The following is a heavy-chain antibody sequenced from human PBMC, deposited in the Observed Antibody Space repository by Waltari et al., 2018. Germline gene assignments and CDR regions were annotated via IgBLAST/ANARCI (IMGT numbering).Heavy chain of an antibody. CDR2: IYPGASDT. V-gene: IGHV5-51*01. J-gene: IGHJ3*02. CDR3: ARHKGPRLLWFRELLNDAFDI. D-gene: IGHD3-10*01. Sequence: EVQLVQSGAEVKKPGESLKISCKGSGYSFTSYWIGWVRQMPGKGLEWMGIIYPGASDTSDSPSFQGQVTISADKSISTAYLQWSSLKASDTAMYYCARHKGPRLLWFRELLNDAFDIWGQGTMVTVSS. CDR1: GYSFTSYW.